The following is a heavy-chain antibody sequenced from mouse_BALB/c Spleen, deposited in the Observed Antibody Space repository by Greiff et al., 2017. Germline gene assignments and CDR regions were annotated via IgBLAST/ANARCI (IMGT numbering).Heavy chain of an antibody. J-gene: IGHJ3*01. Sequence: EVKVVESGGGLVKPGGSLKLSCAASGFTFSSYTMSWVRQTPEKRLEWVATISSGGSYTYYPDSVKGRFTISRDNAKNTLYLQMSSLKSEDTAMYYCTRDLNLSYYYGSSSFAYWGQGTLVTVSA. CDR2: ISSGGSYT. CDR3: TRDLNLSYYYGSSSFAY. D-gene: IGHD1-1*01. CDR1: GFTFSSYT. V-gene: IGHV5-6-4*01.